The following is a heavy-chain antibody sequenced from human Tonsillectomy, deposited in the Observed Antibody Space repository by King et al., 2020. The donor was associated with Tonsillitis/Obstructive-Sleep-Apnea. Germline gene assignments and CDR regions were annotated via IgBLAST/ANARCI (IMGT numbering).Heavy chain of an antibody. D-gene: IGHD6-6*01. CDR3: AHISLPYSTSPSLDYMDV. J-gene: IGHJ6*03. CDR2: IDWDDDE. CDR1: GFSLNTSGMC. Sequence: TLQESGPALVRPTQTLTLTCTFSGFSLNTSGMCVTWIRQPPGKALEWLARIDWDDDEYYSTSLKTRLTISKDTSKNQVVLTMTNMDRVDTATYYCAHISLPYSTSPSLDYMDVWGKGTTVTVS. V-gene: IGHV2-70*11.